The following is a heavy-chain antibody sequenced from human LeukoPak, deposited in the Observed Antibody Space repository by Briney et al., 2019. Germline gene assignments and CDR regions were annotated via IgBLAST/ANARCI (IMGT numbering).Heavy chain of an antibody. CDR1: GFTFSSYA. CDR3: AKDGDGYYDYIWGSYRYSNWFDP. CDR2: ISGSGGST. Sequence: GSLRLSCAASGFTFSSYAMSWVRQAPGKGLEWVSAISGSGGSTYYADSVKGRFTISRDNSKNTLYLQMNSLRAEDTAVYYCAKDGDGYYDYIWGSYRYSNWFDPWGQGTLVTVSS. D-gene: IGHD3-16*02. V-gene: IGHV3-23*01. J-gene: IGHJ5*02.